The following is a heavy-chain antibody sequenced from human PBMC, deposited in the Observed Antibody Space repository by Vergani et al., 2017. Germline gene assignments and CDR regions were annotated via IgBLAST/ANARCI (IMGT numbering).Heavy chain of an antibody. CDR2: ISGSGGST. Sequence: EVQLLESGGGLVQPGGSLRLSCTASGFIFSHYAMNWVRRAPGKGLVLLSGISGSGGSTYYEDSVKGRFTISRDNSKNTLYLQMNSLRAEDTAVYYCAKEDKDGXFDIWGQGTMVTFSS. D-gene: IGHD1-1*01. CDR1: GFIFSHYA. CDR3: AKEDKDGXFDI. J-gene: IGHJ3*02. V-gene: IGHV3-23*01.